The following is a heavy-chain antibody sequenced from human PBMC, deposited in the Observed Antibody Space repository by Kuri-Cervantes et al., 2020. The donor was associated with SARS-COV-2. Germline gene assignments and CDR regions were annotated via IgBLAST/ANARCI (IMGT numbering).Heavy chain of an antibody. J-gene: IGHJ3*02. V-gene: IGHV3-21*03. CDR2: ISSSSSYI. CDR3: TTDELELRGFDI. CDR1: GFTFSSYS. Sequence: GESLKISCAASGFTFSSYSMNWVRQAPGKGLEWVSSISSSSSYIYYADSVKGRFTISRDNAKNSLYLQMNSLKTEDTAVYYCTTDELELRGFDIWGQGTMVTVSS. D-gene: IGHD1-7*01.